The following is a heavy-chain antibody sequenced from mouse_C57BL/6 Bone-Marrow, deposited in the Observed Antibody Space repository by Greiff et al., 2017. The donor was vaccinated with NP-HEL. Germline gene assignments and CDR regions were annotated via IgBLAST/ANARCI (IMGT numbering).Heavy chain of an antibody. CDR2: ISNGGGST. J-gene: IGHJ4*01. V-gene: IGHV5-12*01. D-gene: IGHD1-1*01. CDR1: GFTFSDYY. Sequence: EVNVVESGGGLVQPGGSLKLSCAASGFTFSDYYMYWVRQTPEKRLEWVAYISNGGGSTYYPDTVKGRFTISRDNAKNNLYLQMSRLKSEDTAMDYCARRYYGSPPYAMDYWGQGTSVTVSS. CDR3: ARRYYGSPPYAMDY.